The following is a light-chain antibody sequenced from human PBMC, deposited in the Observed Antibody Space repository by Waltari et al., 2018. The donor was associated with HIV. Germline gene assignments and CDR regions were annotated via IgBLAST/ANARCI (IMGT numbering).Light chain of an antibody. V-gene: IGKV3-15*01. Sequence: DIVMTQSPATLSVSPGERATLSCRASQSVSRNLAWYQQKPGQAPRLLIYGASTRATGIPARFSGSGSGTEFTLTISSLQSEDFALYYCQQYNNWPLYTFGQGTKLEIK. CDR2: GAS. CDR1: QSVSRN. CDR3: QQYNNWPLYT. J-gene: IGKJ2*01.